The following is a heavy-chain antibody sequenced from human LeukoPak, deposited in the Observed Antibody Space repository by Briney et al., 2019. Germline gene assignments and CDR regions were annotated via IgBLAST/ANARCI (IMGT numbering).Heavy chain of an antibody. CDR3: ARVDTAMVEYFDY. CDR2: IYHSGST. Sequence: SETLSLTCTVSGYSISSGYYWGWIRQPPGKGLEWIGSIYHSGSTYYNPSLKSRVTISVDTSKNQFSLKLSSVTAADTAVYYCARVDTAMVEYFDYWGQGTLVTVSS. D-gene: IGHD5-18*01. J-gene: IGHJ4*02. CDR1: GYSISSGYY. V-gene: IGHV4-38-2*02.